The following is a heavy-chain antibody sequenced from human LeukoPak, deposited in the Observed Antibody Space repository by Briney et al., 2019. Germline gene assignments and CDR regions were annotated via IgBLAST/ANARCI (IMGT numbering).Heavy chain of an antibody. V-gene: IGHV3-53*05. CDR3: ATNSTTGTSGAFDI. CDR1: GFTVSNNY. D-gene: IGHD1-1*01. CDR2: LYSAGYT. J-gene: IGHJ3*02. Sequence: GGSLRLSCAASGFTVSNNYMSWVRQAPGKGLEWVSILYSAGYTFYADSVKGRFTISRDNSKNTLFLQMGSLRAEDMAVYYCATNSTTGTSGAFDIWGQGTMVTVSS.